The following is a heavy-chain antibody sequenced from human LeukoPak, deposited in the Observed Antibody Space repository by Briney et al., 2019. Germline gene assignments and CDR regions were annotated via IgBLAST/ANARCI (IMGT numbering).Heavy chain of an antibody. D-gene: IGHD3-10*01. CDR2: INPNSGGT. CDR1: GYTFTGYY. V-gene: IGHV1-2*02. CDR3: ARDNEYYYGSGSYH. J-gene: IGHJ5*02. Sequence: ASVKVSCKASGYTFTGYYMHWVRQAPGQGLEWMGWINPNSGGTNYAQKLQGRVTMTTDTSTSTAYMELRSLRPDDTAVYYCARDNEYYYGSGSYHWGQGTLVTVSS.